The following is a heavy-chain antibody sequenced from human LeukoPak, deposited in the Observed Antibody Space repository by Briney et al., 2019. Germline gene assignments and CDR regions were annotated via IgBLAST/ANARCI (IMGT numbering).Heavy chain of an antibody. CDR1: GGSISSYY. CDR2: IYYSGST. J-gene: IGHJ3*02. D-gene: IGHD1-1*01. Sequence: SETLSLTCTVSGGSISSYYWSWIRQPPGKGLEWIGYIYYSGSTNYNPSLKSRVTISVDTSKNQFSLKLSSVTAADTALYYCASDWNSGAFDIWGQGTMVTVSS. CDR3: ASDWNSGAFDI. V-gene: IGHV4-59*01.